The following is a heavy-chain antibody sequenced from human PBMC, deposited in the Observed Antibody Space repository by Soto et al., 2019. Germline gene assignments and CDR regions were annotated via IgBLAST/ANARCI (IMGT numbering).Heavy chain of an antibody. J-gene: IGHJ6*04. V-gene: IGHV3-66*01. CDR1: GFTVSSKY. D-gene: IGHD2-15*01. CDR3: AEGGVICGCGCCYGSPLDV. Sequence: EVQLVESGGGLVQPGGSLRLSCAASGFTVSSKYMTWVRQAPGKGLEWVSLIQSGGTTYYADSVKGRFTISRDTTENTQQLKMGRLGVDDTVVYCAAEGGVICGCGCCYGSPLDVWGKGTTVTVSS. CDR2: IQSGGTT.